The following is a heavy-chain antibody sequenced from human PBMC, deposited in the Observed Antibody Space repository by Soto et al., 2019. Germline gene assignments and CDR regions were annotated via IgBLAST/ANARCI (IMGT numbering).Heavy chain of an antibody. CDR2: IIPILGIA. D-gene: IGHD3-10*01. V-gene: IGHV1-69*08. CDR3: AREWAMVRGVGYYYYGMDV. CDR1: GGTFSSYT. J-gene: IGHJ6*02. Sequence: QVQLVQSGAEVKKPGSSVKVSCKASGGTFSSYTISWVRQAPGQGLEWMGRIIPILGIANYAQKFQSRVTITADKSTSTAYMELSSLRSEDTAVYYCAREWAMVRGVGYYYYGMDVWGQGTTVTVSS.